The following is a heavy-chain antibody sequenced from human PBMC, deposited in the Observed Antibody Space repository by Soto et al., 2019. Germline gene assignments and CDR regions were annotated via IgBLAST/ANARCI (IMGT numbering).Heavy chain of an antibody. CDR1: GYTFSSYD. J-gene: IGHJ4*02. Sequence: ASVKVSCKASGYTFSSYDINWVRQATGQGLEWMGWLNPNSGDTGYAQKFQGRVTLTRNTSINTAYIELSSLTSDDTAVYYCATSGGGWYLYWGQGTLVTAS. V-gene: IGHV1-8*01. D-gene: IGHD6-19*01. CDR3: ATSGGGWYLY. CDR2: LNPNSGDT.